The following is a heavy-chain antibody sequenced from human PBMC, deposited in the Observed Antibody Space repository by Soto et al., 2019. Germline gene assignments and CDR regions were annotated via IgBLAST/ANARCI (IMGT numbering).Heavy chain of an antibody. CDR3: ARDGGPPLASLHFDY. D-gene: IGHD3-16*01. Sequence: PSETLSLTCAVSGGSISSGGYSWSWIRQPPGKGLEWIGYIYYSGSTYYNPSLKSRVTISVDTSKNQFSLKLSSVTAADTAVYYCARDGGPPLASLHFDYWGQGTLVTVSS. CDR2: IYYSGST. CDR1: GGSISSGGYS. V-gene: IGHV4-31*11. J-gene: IGHJ4*02.